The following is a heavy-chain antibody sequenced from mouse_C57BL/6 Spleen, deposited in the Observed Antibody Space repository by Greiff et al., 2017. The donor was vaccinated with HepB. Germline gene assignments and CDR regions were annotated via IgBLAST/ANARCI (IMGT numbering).Heavy chain of an antibody. J-gene: IGHJ4*01. V-gene: IGHV5-17*01. CDR2: ISSGSSTI. D-gene: IGHD2-2*01. Sequence: EVQLVESGGGLVKPGGSLKLSCAASGFTFSDYGMHWVRQAPEKGLEWVAYISSGSSTIYYADTVKGRFTISRDNAKNTLFLQMTSLRSEDTAMYYCASAGYYDAMDYWGQGTSVTVSS. CDR1: GFTFSDYG. CDR3: ASAGYYDAMDY.